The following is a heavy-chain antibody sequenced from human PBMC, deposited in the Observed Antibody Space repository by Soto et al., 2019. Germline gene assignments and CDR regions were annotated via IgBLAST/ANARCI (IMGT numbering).Heavy chain of an antibody. D-gene: IGHD2-2*02. V-gene: IGHV4-4*07. Sequence: SEALSLTCNDSGGPISSYYWIWIRRPAGKGLEWIGRIYTSGSTNYNPSLKSRVTMSVDTSKNQFSLMLSSVTAADTAVYYCARGPVVPAAIHFWSGLPIPTYYYYYGMDVWGQGTTVTVSS. CDR1: GGPISSYY. J-gene: IGHJ6*02. CDR2: IYTSGST. CDR3: ARGPVVPAAIHFWSGLPIPTYYYYYGMDV.